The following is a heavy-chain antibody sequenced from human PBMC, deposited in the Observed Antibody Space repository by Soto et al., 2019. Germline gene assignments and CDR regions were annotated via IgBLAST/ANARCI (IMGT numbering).Heavy chain of an antibody. J-gene: IGHJ5*02. V-gene: IGHV3-33*01. CDR3: ARDVAATGAARWLDP. CDR2: IWYDGSHK. CDR1: GFPFGSHG. D-gene: IGHD6-13*01. Sequence: QVQVVESGGGVVQSGRSLRLSCEACGFPFGSHGMHWVRQAPGKGLEWVAFIWYDGSHKDYAASVRGRFTISKDDSKNTLYLEMDNLRGEDTAIYYCARDVAATGAARWLDPWGQGTLVSVSS.